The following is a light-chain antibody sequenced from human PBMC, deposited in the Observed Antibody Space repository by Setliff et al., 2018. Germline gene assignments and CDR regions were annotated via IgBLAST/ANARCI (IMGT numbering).Light chain of an antibody. J-gene: IGLJ1*01. CDR3: SSYAGNYIYV. CDR2: EVS. V-gene: IGLV2-8*01. CDR1: SSDVGGINH. Sequence: QSALTQPPSASGSPGQSVTISCTRTSSDVGGINHVSWYQQHPGKAPRLMIFEVSKRPSGVPDRFSGSKSGNTASLTVSGFQAEDEADYYCSSYAGNYIYVFGTGTKV.